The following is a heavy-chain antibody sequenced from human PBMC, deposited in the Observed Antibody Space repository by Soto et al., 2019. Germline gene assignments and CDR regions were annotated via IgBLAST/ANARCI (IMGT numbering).Heavy chain of an antibody. V-gene: IGHV3-33*01. CDR3: VRDRDFYFDY. CDR1: GFTFTSYG. J-gene: IGHJ4*02. D-gene: IGHD3-9*01. Sequence: QVQLVESGGGVVQPGMSLRLSCATSGFTFTSYGMHWVRQAPGKGLEWVAVIWYDGSKKYYADSVEGRFTISRGTSKNTLYLQMNSLRDEDTAVYYCVRDRDFYFDYWGQGTLVTVSS. CDR2: IWYDGSKK.